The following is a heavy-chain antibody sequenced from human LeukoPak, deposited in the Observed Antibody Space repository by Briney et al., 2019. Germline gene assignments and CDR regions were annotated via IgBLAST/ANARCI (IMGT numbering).Heavy chain of an antibody. J-gene: IGHJ4*02. D-gene: IGHD5-18*01. CDR3: ARGGGRNTTMVWAFDY. V-gene: IGHV4-59*01. Sequence: PSETLSLTCTVSGGSITSYYWSWIRQPPGKGLEWIGSIYYSGSTNYNPSLKSRVTISVDTSKNQFSLKLSSVTAADTALYYCARGGGRNTTMVWAFDYWGQGTLVTVSS. CDR2: IYYSGST. CDR1: GGSITSYY.